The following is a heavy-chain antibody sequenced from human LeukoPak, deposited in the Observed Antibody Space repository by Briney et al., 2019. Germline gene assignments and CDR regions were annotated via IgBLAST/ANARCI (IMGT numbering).Heavy chain of an antibody. CDR2: ISGSGGST. V-gene: IGHV3-23*01. Sequence: PGGSLRLSCAASGFTFSGYAMTWVRQAPGNGLEWVSVISGSGGSTYYADSVKGRFTISSDNSKNTLYLQMNSLRAEDTAVYYCAKDGDLYGSGKFDYWGQGTLVTVSS. CDR1: GFTFSGYA. J-gene: IGHJ4*02. CDR3: AKDGDLYGSGKFDY. D-gene: IGHD3-10*01.